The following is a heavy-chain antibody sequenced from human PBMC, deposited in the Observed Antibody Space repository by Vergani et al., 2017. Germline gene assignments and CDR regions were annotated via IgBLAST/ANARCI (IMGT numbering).Heavy chain of an antibody. D-gene: IGHD3-10*01. CDR3: ARGEPNSYQYYYDSGSYYREYNWFDP. Sequence: QVQLQQWGAGLLKPSETLSLTCAVYGGSFSGYYWSWIRQPPGKGLEWIGEINHSGSTNYNPSLKSRVTISVDTSKNQFSLKLSSVTAADTAVYYCARGEPNSYQYYYDSGSYYREYNWFDPWGQGTLVTVSS. V-gene: IGHV4-34*01. J-gene: IGHJ5*02. CDR1: GGSFSGYY. CDR2: INHSGST.